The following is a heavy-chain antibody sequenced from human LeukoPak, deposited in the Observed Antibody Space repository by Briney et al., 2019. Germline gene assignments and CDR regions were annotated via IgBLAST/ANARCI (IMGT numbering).Heavy chain of an antibody. V-gene: IGHV4-59*01. CDR3: ARASYYYDSLDN. CDR2: IYYSGST. D-gene: IGHD3-22*01. J-gene: IGHJ4*02. Sequence: SETLSLTCTVSGGSISSYYWSWIRQPPGKGLEWIGYIYYSGSTNYNPSLKSRVTISVDTSKNQFSLKLSSVTAADTAVYYCARASYYYDSLDNWGQGTLVTVSS. CDR1: GGSISSYY.